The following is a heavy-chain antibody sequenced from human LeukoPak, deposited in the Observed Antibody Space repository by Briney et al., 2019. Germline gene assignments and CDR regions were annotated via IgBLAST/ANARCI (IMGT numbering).Heavy chain of an antibody. CDR2: ISYDGSNK. CDR1: GFTFRSYA. J-gene: IGHJ4*02. CDR3: ARDLYDFACFGWADY. Sequence: PGRSLRLSCASSGFTFRSYAMHWVRQAPGKGLEWVAVISYDGSNKYYADCVKGRFTISRDNSKNTLYLQMNSLRAEDTAVYYCARDLYDFACFGWADYWGQGTLVTVSS. V-gene: IGHV3-30*04. D-gene: IGHD3/OR15-3a*01.